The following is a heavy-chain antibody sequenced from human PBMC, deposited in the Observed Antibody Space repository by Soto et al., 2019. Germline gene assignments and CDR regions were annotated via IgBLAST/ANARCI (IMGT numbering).Heavy chain of an antibody. CDR1: GGSISSGDSY. D-gene: IGHD3-22*01. J-gene: IGHJ3*02. V-gene: IGHV4-30-4*01. CDR2: IYCSGST. CDR3: ARAAKTYYYDRSGYYYTFEI. Sequence: QVQLQESGPGLVKPSQTLSLTCTVSGGSISSGDSYWSWIRQPPGRGLEWIGYIYCSGSTYYTPSLKIRVTISVDTSKNQFSLKLSSVTAADTAVYYCARAAKTYYYDRSGYYYTFEIGGQGTMVTVSS.